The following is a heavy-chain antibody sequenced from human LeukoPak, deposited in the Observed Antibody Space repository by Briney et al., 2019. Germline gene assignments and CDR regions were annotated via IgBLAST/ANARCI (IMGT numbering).Heavy chain of an antibody. CDR3: ASGQWLLEGIHYYYYYMDV. Sequence: ASVKVSCKASGYTFTSYDINWVRQATGQGLEWMGWMNPNSGNTGYAQKFQGRVTMTRNTSISTAYMELSSLRSEDTAVYYCASGQWLLEGIHYYYYYMDVWGKGTTVTVSS. J-gene: IGHJ6*03. CDR1: GYTFTSYD. V-gene: IGHV1-8*01. D-gene: IGHD6-19*01. CDR2: MNPNSGNT.